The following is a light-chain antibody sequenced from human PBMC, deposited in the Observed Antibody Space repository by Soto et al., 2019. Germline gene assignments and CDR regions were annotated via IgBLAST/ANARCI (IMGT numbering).Light chain of an antibody. CDR1: QSISSW. V-gene: IGKV1-5*03. CDR3: QQYNSYPWT. Sequence: DIPMTQSPSTLSASVGDRVTITCRASQSISSWLAWYQQKPGKAPKLLIYMASSLESGVPSRFSGSGSGTEFTLTISSLQPDDFATYCCQQYNSYPWTFGQGTKVEIK. J-gene: IGKJ1*01. CDR2: MAS.